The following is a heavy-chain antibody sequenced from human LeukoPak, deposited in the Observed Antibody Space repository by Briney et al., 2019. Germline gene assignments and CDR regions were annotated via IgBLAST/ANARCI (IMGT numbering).Heavy chain of an antibody. D-gene: IGHD6-19*01. CDR3: ARNVGWYSHDT. CDR1: GDSLSTHY. CDR2: IYGSGST. J-gene: IGHJ5*02. V-gene: IGHV4-59*08. Sequence: SETLSLTCTVSGDSLSTHYWSWIRQPPGKGLEWIGYIYGSGSTHYDPSFRSRATISEDTSKNQFSLQLTSVTAADTAVYYCARNVGWYSHDTWGQGTLVTVSS.